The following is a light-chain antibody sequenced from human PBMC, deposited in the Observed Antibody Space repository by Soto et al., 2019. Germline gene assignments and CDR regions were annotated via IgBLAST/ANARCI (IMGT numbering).Light chain of an antibody. CDR2: GTS. CDR1: QSVSTTY. V-gene: IGKV3-20*01. J-gene: IGKJ2*01. Sequence: EIVLTQSPGTLSLSPGERATLSCRASQSVSTTYLGWYQQKPGQAPRLLVYGTSRRATGIPDRFSGSGSGTVFSLTISSLEPEDFAVNYCQHYGSSPPMYTFGQGTKLEIK. CDR3: QHYGSSPPMYT.